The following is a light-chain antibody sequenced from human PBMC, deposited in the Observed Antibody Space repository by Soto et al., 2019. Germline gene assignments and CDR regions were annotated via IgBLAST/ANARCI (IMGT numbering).Light chain of an antibody. CDR3: GADHGSGSNFVAV. V-gene: IGLV9-49*03. Sequence: QYVLTQPPSASASLGASVTLTCTLSSGYSGYKVDWYQQRPGKGPRFVVRVGTAGIAEYKGDGIPDRFSVLGSGLNRDLTIKNIQEEDEGDYHCGADHGSGSNFVAVFGGGTKVTVL. CDR2: VGTAGIAE. J-gene: IGLJ3*02. CDR1: SGYSGYK.